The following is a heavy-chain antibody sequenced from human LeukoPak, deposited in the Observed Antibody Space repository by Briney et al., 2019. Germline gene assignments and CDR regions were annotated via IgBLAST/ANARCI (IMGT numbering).Heavy chain of an antibody. Sequence: ASVKVSCKASGYTFTGYYMHWVRQAPGQGLEWMGWINPNSGGTNYAQKFQGRVTMTRDTSISTAYMELSRLRSDDTAVYYCAREVVPVFWSGHGYFDCWGQGTLVTVSS. CDR2: INPNSGGT. V-gene: IGHV1-2*02. CDR3: AREVVPVFWSGHGYFDC. D-gene: IGHD3-3*01. J-gene: IGHJ4*02. CDR1: GYTFTGYY.